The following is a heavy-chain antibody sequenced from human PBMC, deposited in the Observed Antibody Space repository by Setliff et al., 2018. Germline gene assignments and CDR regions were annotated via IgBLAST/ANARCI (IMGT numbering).Heavy chain of an antibody. V-gene: IGHV4-4*08. Sequence: SETLSLTCNVSYGSISTYSWSWIRQPPGKRLEYIGYLYTSGSTNYNPSLKSRVTMSADTSKNQLSLKLTYVTAADTAIYYCAKVIGYSHGYYYHYMDVWGKGTTVTSP. CDR3: AKVIGYSHGYYYHYMDV. CDR2: LYTSGST. J-gene: IGHJ6*03. D-gene: IGHD5-18*01. CDR1: YGSISTYS.